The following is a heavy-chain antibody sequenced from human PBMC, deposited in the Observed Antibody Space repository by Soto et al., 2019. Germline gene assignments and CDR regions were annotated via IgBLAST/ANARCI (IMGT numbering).Heavy chain of an antibody. V-gene: IGHV1-18*01. D-gene: IGHD1-1*01. CDR3: ARDHFHVFTNSCFDY. CDR1: GYTFTNFG. J-gene: IGHJ4*02. Sequence: QVQLVQSGAEVKKPGASVKVSCKASGYTFTNFGISWVRQAPGQGLEWMGWISGYNGNTNYAQNLQGRVTMTTDTSTSTAYMELRSLRSDDTALYFCARDHFHVFTNSCFDYWGQGTLVTVSS. CDR2: ISGYNGNT.